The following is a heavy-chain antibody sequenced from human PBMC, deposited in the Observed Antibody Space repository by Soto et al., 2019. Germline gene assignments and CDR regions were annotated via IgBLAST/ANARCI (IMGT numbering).Heavy chain of an antibody. V-gene: IGHV3-23*01. CDR2: ISGSGGST. CDR3: EKEHRPYCNNGVCSTGDRAVDF. J-gene: IGHJ3*01. D-gene: IGHD2-8*01. Sequence: GKGLEWVSAISGSGGSTYYADSVKGRFTISRDNSKNTLYLQMNSLRAEDTAVYYCEKEHRPYCNNGVCSTGDRAVDFGGPGTIVTVS.